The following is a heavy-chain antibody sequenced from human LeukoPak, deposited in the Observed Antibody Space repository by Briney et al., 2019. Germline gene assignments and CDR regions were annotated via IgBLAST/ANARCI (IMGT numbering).Heavy chain of an antibody. D-gene: IGHD3-22*01. Sequence: SETLSLTCTVSGGSISSGSYYWSWLRQPAGKGLEWIGRIYTSGSTNYNPSLKRRVTISVDTSKNQFSLKLSSVTAADTAVYYCARGGRGVQYYYDSTGHFDLWGRGTLVTVSS. CDR2: IYTSGST. CDR1: GGSISSGSYY. J-gene: IGHJ2*01. V-gene: IGHV4-61*02. CDR3: ARGGRGVQYYYDSTGHFDL.